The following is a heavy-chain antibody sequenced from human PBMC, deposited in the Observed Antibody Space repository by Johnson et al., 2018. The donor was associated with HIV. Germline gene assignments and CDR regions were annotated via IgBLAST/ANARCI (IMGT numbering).Heavy chain of an antibody. V-gene: IGHV3-30*18. CDR3: ANVRWPDAFDI. D-gene: IGHD4-23*01. Sequence: QVQLLESGGGVVQPGRSLRLSCAASGFAFSNFGMHWVRQAPGKGLEWVAVTSYDGSNKYYADSVKGRFTISRDNSKNTLYLQMNSLRAEDTAVYYCANVRWPDAFDIWGQGTMVTVSS. CDR2: TSYDGSNK. J-gene: IGHJ3*02. CDR1: GFAFSNFG.